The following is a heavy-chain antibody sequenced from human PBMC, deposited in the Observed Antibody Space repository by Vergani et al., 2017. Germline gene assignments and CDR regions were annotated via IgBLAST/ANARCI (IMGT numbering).Heavy chain of an antibody. CDR1: GASINSGSYY. V-gene: IGHV4-61*02. Sequence: QVQLQESGPGRVKPSQTLSLTCSVSGASINSGSYYWSWVRQPAGKELEWIGHVYPGGSTEYNPSLKSRVTVSGDSSQNQFSLRLRSLTAADTAVYFCARGTPFGMFDSWGRGILVSVSS. J-gene: IGHJ4*02. CDR2: VYPGGST. D-gene: IGHD3-3*01. CDR3: ARGTPFGMFDS.